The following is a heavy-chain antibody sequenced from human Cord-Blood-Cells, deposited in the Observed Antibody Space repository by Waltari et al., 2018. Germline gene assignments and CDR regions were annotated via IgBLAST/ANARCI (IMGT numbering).Heavy chain of an antibody. J-gene: IGHJ5*02. V-gene: IGHV4-59*01. CDR3: ARADILTGFWFDP. Sequence: QVQLQESGPGLVKPSETLSLTCPVSGGSISSYYWSWIRQPPGKGLEWIGYIYYSGSTNYNPSLKSRVTISVDTSKNQFSLKLSSVTAADTAVYYCARADILTGFWFDPWGQGTLVTVSS. D-gene: IGHD3-9*01. CDR1: GGSISSYY. CDR2: IYYSGST.